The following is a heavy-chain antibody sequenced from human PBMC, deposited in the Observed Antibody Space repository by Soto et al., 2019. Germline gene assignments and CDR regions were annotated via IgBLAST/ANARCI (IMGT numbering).Heavy chain of an antibody. Sequence: QVQLVESGGGVVQPGRSLRLSCAASGFTFSSYAMHWVRQAPGKGLEWVAVISYDGSNKYYADSVKGRFTISRDNSKNTLYLQMNSLRAEDTAVYYCARGAGDYFDYWGQGTLVTVSS. V-gene: IGHV3-30-3*01. CDR1: GFTFSSYA. D-gene: IGHD3-10*01. CDR3: ARGAGDYFDY. CDR2: ISYDGSNK. J-gene: IGHJ4*02.